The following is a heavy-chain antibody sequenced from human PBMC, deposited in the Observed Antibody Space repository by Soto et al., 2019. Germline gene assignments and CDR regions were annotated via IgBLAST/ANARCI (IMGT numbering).Heavy chain of an antibody. V-gene: IGHV1-8*01. D-gene: IGHD6-19*01. CDR1: GYTFTTYD. Sequence: VQLVQSGAEVEKPGASVKVSCKASGYTFTTYDFNWVRQAPGHGLGWMGWMNPDTGNTGYAQKFQGRVTMTGDTSISTAFMALSGLTADDTAVYYCARALGYSSTSRLDLWGQGTLVTVSS. CDR3: ARALGYSSTSRLDL. J-gene: IGHJ4*02. CDR2: MNPDTGNT.